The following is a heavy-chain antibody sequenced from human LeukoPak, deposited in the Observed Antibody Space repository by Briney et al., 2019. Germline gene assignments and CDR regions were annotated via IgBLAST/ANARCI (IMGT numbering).Heavy chain of an antibody. Sequence: GGSLRLSCAASGFTFSNYAMSWVRQAPGKGLEWVSAISGDSDATSYADSVKGRFTISRDTSKNTLYLQMNSLRAEDTAVYFCGLQYSNIWSVGDSWGQGTLVTVSS. CDR2: ISGDSDAT. CDR3: GLQYSNIWSVGDS. D-gene: IGHD6-13*01. J-gene: IGHJ4*02. V-gene: IGHV3-23*01. CDR1: GFTFSNYA.